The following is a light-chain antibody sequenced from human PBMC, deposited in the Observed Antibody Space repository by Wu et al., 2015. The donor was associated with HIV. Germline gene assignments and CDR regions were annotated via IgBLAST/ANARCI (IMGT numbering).Light chain of an antibody. CDR1: QSVRNY. J-gene: IGKJ1*01. V-gene: IGKV3-11*01. Sequence: EIVLTQSPATLSLSPGERATLSCRASQSVRNYLAWFQQKPGQAPRLLIYDASNRATGIPARFSGSASGTDFTLTISSLEPEDFALYYCQQRSNWPWTFGQGTKVEIK. CDR2: DAS. CDR3: QQRSNWPWT.